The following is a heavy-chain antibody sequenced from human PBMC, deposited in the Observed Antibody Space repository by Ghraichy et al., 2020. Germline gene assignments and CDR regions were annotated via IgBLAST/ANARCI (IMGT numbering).Heavy chain of an antibody. CDR3: ITDRDMTTGY. J-gene: IGHJ4*02. CDR2: IKSKTDGGTT. CDR1: GFTFSNAY. V-gene: IGHV3-15*01. D-gene: IGHD4-17*01. Sequence: GGSLRLSCAASGFTFSNAYMSWVRQAPGKGLEWVGCIKSKTDGGTTDYAAPVKGRFTISRDDSKNTLYLQMNSLKTEDTAVYYCITDRDMTTGYWGQGTLVTVSS.